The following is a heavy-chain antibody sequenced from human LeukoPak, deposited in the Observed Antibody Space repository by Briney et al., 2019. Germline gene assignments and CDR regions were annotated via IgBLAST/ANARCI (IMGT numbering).Heavy chain of an antibody. D-gene: IGHD1-26*01. Sequence: SGPTLVNPTQTLTLTCTFSGFSLSTSGVGVGWIRQPQGKALEWLALIYWNDDKRYSPSLKSRLTITKESSKNQVVLTMTNMDPVDTATYYCAHSAYSGSYYGRFDPWGQGTLVTVSS. V-gene: IGHV2-5*01. CDR1: GFSLSTSGVG. J-gene: IGHJ5*02. CDR3: AHSAYSGSYYGRFDP. CDR2: IYWNDDK.